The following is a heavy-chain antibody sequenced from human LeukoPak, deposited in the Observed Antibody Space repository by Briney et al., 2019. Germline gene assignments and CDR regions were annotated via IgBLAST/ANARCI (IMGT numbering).Heavy chain of an antibody. J-gene: IGHJ5*02. V-gene: IGHV4-4*09. CDR3: ARLKSNYDFWSGYYNGWFDP. CDR1: GGSISSYY. CDR2: IYTSGST. Sequence: KPSETLSLTCTVTGGSISSYYWSWIRQHPGKGLEWIGYIYTSGSTNYNPSLKSRVTISVDTSKNQFSLKLSSVTAADTAVYYCARLKSNYDFWSGYYNGWFDPWGQGTLVTVSS. D-gene: IGHD3-3*01.